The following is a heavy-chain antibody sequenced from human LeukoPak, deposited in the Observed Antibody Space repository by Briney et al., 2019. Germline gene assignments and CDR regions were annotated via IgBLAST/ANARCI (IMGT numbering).Heavy chain of an antibody. V-gene: IGHV3-23*01. CDR1: GVTFMAYS. CDR3: AKDVYSGGRSWGYFDS. Sequence: PGWPLRSSCASSGVTFMAYSVGGFRQPPGKGLRGVSAFVFIGVNTYYADSVKGPSTVSRDNTTSMLYLQLNSLRAKDTAVYYCAKDVYSGGRSWGYFDSWGQGTLVTVSS. J-gene: IGHJ4*02. CDR2: FVFIGVNT. D-gene: IGHD2-8*02.